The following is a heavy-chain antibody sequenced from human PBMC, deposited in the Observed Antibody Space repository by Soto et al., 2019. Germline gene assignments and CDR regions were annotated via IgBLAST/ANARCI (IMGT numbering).Heavy chain of an antibody. CDR1: GFIFSNYW. CDR3: VRDSHGDY. J-gene: IGHJ4*02. V-gene: IGHV3-74*01. Sequence: VQLVESGGGLVQPGGSLRLSCAGSGFIFSNYWMHWDRQAPGKGLEWVSRIDHDGPTDYADSVRGRFTVSRDNAESTLYLQMNSLRPEDTAVYYCVRDSHGDYWGQGTLVTVSS. CDR2: IDHDGPT.